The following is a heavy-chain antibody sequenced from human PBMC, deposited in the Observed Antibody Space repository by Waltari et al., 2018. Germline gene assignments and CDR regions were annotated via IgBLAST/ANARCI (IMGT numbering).Heavy chain of an antibody. Sequence: QVQLVQSGAEVKKPGASVKVSCKASGYTFTSYAMHWVRQAPGQRLEWMGWINAGNGNTKYSQKFQGRVTITRDTSANTAYMELSSLRSEDTAVYYCARSRKGGVIDYWGQGTLVTVSS. V-gene: IGHV1-3*01. J-gene: IGHJ4*02. CDR3: ARSRKGGVIDY. D-gene: IGHD3-16*01. CDR1: GYTFTSYA. CDR2: INAGNGNT.